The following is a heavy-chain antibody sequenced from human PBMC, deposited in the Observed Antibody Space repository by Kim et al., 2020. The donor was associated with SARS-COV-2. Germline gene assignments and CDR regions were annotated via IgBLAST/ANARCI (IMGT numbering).Heavy chain of an antibody. D-gene: IGHD3-22*01. CDR3: ARGVSSAWTLRAWFNP. J-gene: IGHJ5*02. V-gene: IGHV4-4*02. CDR2: VDHSGTT. Sequence: SETLSLTCVVSGASISSSSCWSWVRQPPGKGLEWIGEVDHSGTTIYNVSLKSRVTISVDKSKNQFSLRLNSVSAADTAVYYCARGVSSAWTLRAWFNPWGQGTLVTVSP. CDR1: GASISSSSC.